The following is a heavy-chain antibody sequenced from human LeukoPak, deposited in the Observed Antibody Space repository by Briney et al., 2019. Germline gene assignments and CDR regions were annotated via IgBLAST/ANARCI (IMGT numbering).Heavy chain of an antibody. Sequence: ASVKVSCKASGYTFTSYAMNWVRRAPGQGLEWMGWINTNTGNPTYAQGFTGRFVFSLDTSVSTAYLQISSLKAEDTAVYYCARGLRFLEWLLSYFDYWGQGTLVTVSS. CDR1: GYTFTSYA. V-gene: IGHV7-4-1*02. D-gene: IGHD3-3*01. J-gene: IGHJ4*02. CDR3: ARGLRFLEWLLSYFDY. CDR2: INTNTGNP.